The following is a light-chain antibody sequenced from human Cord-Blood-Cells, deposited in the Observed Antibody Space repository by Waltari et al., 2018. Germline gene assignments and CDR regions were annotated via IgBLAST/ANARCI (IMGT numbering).Light chain of an antibody. CDR1: SSDVGGYNY. CDR2: EVS. Sequence: QSALTQPASVSGSPGQSITISCTGTSSDVGGYNYVSWYQQHPGKAPKLMIYEVSNGPAGVSNRFSGSKSGNTASLTISGRQAEDEADYYCSSYTSSSTLVFGGGTKLTVL. J-gene: IGLJ3*02. CDR3: SSYTSSSTLV. V-gene: IGLV2-14*01.